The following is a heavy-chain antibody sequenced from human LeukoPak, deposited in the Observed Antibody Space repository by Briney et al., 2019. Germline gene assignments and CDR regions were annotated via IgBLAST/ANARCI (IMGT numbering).Heavy chain of an antibody. CDR1: GYSISSGYF. J-gene: IGHJ4*02. D-gene: IGHD5-12*01. Sequence: PSETLSLTCTVSGYSISSGYFWGWIRQSPVKGLEWIGSIYPSGSTYYNPSLKSRVTISVDTSKNQFSLKLSSVTAADTAVYYCASHSGGYAYWGQGTLVTVSS. V-gene: IGHV4-38-2*02. CDR2: IYPSGST. CDR3: ASHSGGYAY.